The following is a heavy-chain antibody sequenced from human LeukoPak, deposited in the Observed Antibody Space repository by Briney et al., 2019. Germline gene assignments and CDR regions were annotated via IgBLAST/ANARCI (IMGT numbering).Heavy chain of an antibody. CDR3: ARWGGTRQYYVDY. Sequence: GRSLRLSCAVSGFIFCYYGVYWVRQAPGKGLEWVAVTRFDGSIKQYADSVKGRFTISRDDSKNTLYLQMNFLKSEDTAVYYCARWGGTRQYYVDYWVQGTLVTVSS. J-gene: IGHJ4*02. CDR2: TRFDGSIK. D-gene: IGHD3-10*01. CDR1: GFIFCYYG. V-gene: IGHV3-33*07.